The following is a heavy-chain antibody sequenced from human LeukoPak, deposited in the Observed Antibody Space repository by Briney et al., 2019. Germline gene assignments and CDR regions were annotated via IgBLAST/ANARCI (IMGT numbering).Heavy chain of an antibody. J-gene: IGHJ4*02. CDR2: ISSSSSYI. Sequence: GGSLRLSCAASAFTFSSYSMNWVRQAPGKGLEWVSSISSSSSYIYYAVSVKGRFTISRDNAKNSLYLQMNSLRAEDTAVYYCARGWFGYYDSSGTYFDYWGQGALVTVSS. CDR3: ARGWFGYYDSSGTYFDY. D-gene: IGHD3-22*01. V-gene: IGHV3-21*01. CDR1: AFTFSSYS.